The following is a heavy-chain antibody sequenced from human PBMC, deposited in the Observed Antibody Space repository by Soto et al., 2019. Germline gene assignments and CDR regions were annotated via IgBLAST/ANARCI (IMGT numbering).Heavy chain of an antibody. V-gene: IGHV5-51*01. CDR2: IYPDDSDT. D-gene: IGHD5-18*01. CDR1: GFNFPTFW. CDR3: AKGDRGYTYSDWFAY. Sequence: GESLKISCKHSGFNFPTFWFAWVRQMPGKGLEWMGTIYPDDSDTRYSPSFQGQVTISADKSIQTAYLQWGSLRAEDTAVYYCAKGDRGYTYSDWFAYRGQGTLVTVSS. J-gene: IGHJ4*02.